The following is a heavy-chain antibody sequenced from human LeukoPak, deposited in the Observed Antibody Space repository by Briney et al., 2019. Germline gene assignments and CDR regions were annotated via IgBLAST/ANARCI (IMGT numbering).Heavy chain of an antibody. V-gene: IGHV4-59*01. CDR2: THSSGNT. CDR1: GGSISNYF. CDR3: ARFEKFYDSSVHYLDY. D-gene: IGHD3-22*01. Sequence: SETLSLTCTVSGGSISNYFWTWIRQPPGKGLDWIGCTHSSGNTNYNPSLKSRVTMSVDTSKNQFSLKLTSVTAADTAIYYCARFEKFYDSSVHYLDYWGQGTLVTVSS. J-gene: IGHJ4*02.